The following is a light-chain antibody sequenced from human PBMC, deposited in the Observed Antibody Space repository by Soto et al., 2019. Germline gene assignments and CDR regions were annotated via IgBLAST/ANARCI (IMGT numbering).Light chain of an antibody. CDR3: QQYNSYSWT. V-gene: IGKV1-5*03. CDR2: QAS. J-gene: IGKJ1*01. CDR1: QSISSW. Sequence: DIQMTQAPSTLSASVGDRVTITCRASQSISSWLAWYQQKPGKAPKLLISQASSLESGVPSRFSGSGSETEFTLTISGLQPDDFASYYCQQYNSYSWTFGQGTRWIS.